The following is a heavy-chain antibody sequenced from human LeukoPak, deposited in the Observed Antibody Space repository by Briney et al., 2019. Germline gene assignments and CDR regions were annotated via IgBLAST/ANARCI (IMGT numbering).Heavy chain of an antibody. CDR1: GGSISGGKDF. D-gene: IGHD6-13*01. CDR2: IYYTGIS. J-gene: IGHJ4*02. V-gene: IGHV4-39*01. Sequence: SETLSLTCAVSGGSISGGKDFWGRIRQPPGKGVEWIGSIYYTGISYYNPSLKRQVSISVDTSNNEFSLKVHSATAACTAVYYCASRQIPYSSSFFDFWGQGTLVTVSS. CDR3: ASRQIPYSSSFFDF.